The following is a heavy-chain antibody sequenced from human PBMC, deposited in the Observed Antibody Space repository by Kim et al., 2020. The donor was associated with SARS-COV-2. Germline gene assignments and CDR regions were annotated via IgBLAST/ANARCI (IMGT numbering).Heavy chain of an antibody. CDR2: ISGGDTT. V-gene: IGHV3-23*01. Sequence: GGSLRLSCAASGFSFSNYAMSWFRQAPGTGLEWVSSISGGDTTYYAESAKGRFSISRDNTQSTLYLQMNSLRAEDTAVYYCARVVSGPRGGGDAFALWGRGSMVTVSS. CDR1: GFSFSNYA. J-gene: IGHJ3*01. CDR3: ARVVSGPRGGGDAFAL. D-gene: IGHD3-10*01.